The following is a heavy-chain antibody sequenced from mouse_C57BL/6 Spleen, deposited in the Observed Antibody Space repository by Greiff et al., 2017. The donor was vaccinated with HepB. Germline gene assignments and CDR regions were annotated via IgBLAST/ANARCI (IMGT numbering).Heavy chain of an antibody. Sequence: EVQLQESGPGLVKPSQSLSLTCSVTGYSITSGYYWNWIRQFPGNKLEWMGYISYDGSNNYNPSLKNRISITRDTSKNQFFLKLNSVTTEDTATYYCARGGTTVVVWDYWGQGTSVTVSS. J-gene: IGHJ4*01. D-gene: IGHD1-1*01. V-gene: IGHV3-6*01. CDR2: ISYDGSN. CDR1: GYSITSGYY. CDR3: ARGGTTVVVWDY.